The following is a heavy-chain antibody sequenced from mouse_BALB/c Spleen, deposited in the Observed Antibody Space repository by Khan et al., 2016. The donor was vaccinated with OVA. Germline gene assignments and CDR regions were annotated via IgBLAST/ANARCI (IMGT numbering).Heavy chain of an antibody. CDR3: ASYGYVAWFAY. CDR1: GYSFTSYY. D-gene: IGHD2-2*01. V-gene: IGHV1S135*01. J-gene: IGHJ3*01. Sequence: MQLEESGPELMKPGASVKISCKASGYSFTSYYIHWVKQSHGKSLEWIGYIDPFNGGTSYNPKFKGKATLTVDKSSSTAYMHLSSLTSDYSAVDYCASYGYVAWFAYWGQGTLVTVSA. CDR2: IDPFNGGT.